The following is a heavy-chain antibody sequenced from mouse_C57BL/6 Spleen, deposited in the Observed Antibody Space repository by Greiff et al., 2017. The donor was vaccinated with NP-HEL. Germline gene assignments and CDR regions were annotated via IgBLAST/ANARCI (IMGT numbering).Heavy chain of an antibody. CDR1: GFTFTDYY. CDR3: ARYDPLTGTGLGFDY. D-gene: IGHD4-1*01. CDR2: IRNKANGYTT. Sequence: EVKLVESGGGLVQPGGSLSLSCAASGFTFTDYYMSWVRQPPGKALEWLGFIRNKANGYTTEYSASVKGRFTISRDNSQSILYLQMNALRAEDSATYYCARYDPLTGTGLGFDYWGQGTTLTVSS. J-gene: IGHJ2*01. V-gene: IGHV7-3*01.